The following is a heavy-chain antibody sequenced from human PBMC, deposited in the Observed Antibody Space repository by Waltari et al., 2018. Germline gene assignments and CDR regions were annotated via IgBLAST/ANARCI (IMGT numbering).Heavy chain of an antibody. J-gene: IGHJ5*02. Sequence: QVQLQESGPGLVKPSETLSLTCTVSGGSISSSSWSWIRQPPGKGLEWLGNIYHSGSTNYNPSLKSRVTILVDTSKNQFSLKLSSVTAADTAVYYCARQYSSPTDWFDPWGQGTLVTVSS. D-gene: IGHD6-13*01. V-gene: IGHV4-59*08. CDR1: GGSISSSS. CDR2: IYHSGST. CDR3: ARQYSSPTDWFDP.